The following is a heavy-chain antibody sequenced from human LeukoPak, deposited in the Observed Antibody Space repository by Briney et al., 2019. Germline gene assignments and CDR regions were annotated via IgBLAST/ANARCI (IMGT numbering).Heavy chain of an antibody. J-gene: IGHJ6*02. CDR1: GFTVSSNY. D-gene: IGHD3-3*02. CDR2: IYSGGST. CDR3: ARATPSIHYGMDV. Sequence: GGSLRLSCVASGFTVSSNYMSWVRQAPGKGLEWVSVIYSGGSTFYTDSVKGRFTISRDNSKNTLYLQMNSLRTEDTAVYYCARATPSIHYGMDVWGQGTTVTVSS. V-gene: IGHV3-53*01.